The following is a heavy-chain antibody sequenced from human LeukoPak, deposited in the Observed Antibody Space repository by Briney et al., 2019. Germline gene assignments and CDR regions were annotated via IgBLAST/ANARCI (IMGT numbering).Heavy chain of an antibody. CDR3: ATIGLP. Sequence: GGSLRLSCAASGFTFSSYAMHWVRQAPGKGLEYVSAISSDGNSTYYASSVKGRFTVSRDNSKNTLYLHMGSPRAEDMAVYYCATIGLPWGQGTLVTVSS. J-gene: IGHJ5*02. D-gene: IGHD1-26*01. CDR2: ISSDGNST. CDR1: GFTFSSYA. V-gene: IGHV3-64*01.